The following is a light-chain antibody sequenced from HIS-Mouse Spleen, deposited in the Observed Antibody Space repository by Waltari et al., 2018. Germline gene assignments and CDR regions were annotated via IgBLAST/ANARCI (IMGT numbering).Light chain of an antibody. V-gene: IGLV2-23*03. J-gene: IGLJ3*02. CDR1: SSDVGSYDL. CDR3: CSYAGSSTFGV. Sequence: QSALTQPASVSGSPGQSITISCTVTSSDVGSYDLVSWYQQPPGKAPKLMIYEGSKRPSGVSNRFSGSKSGNTASLTISGLQAEDEADYYCCSYAGSSTFGVFGGGTKLTVL. CDR2: EGS.